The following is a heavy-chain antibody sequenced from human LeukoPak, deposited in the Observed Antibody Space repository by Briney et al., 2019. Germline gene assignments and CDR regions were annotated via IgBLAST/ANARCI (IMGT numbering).Heavy chain of an antibody. CDR1: GYTFTGYY. D-gene: IGHD3-22*01. CDR2: INPNSGGT. Sequence: ASLKVSCKASGYTFTGYYMHWVRQAPGQGLEWMGWINPNSGGTNYAQKFQARVTMTRDTSISPAYMELSRLRSDDTAVYYCARDRRVYYDSSGYSWWSFDYWGQGTLVTVSS. V-gene: IGHV1-2*02. CDR3: ARDRRVYYDSSGYSWWSFDY. J-gene: IGHJ4*02.